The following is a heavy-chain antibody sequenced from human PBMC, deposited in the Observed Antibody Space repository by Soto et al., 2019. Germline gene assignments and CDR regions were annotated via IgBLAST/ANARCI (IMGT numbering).Heavy chain of an antibody. J-gene: IGHJ4*02. CDR2: IDPSDSYT. V-gene: IGHV5-10-1*01. Sequence: GESLKISCKASGYNFPSYWITWVRQLPGKGLEWMGRIDPSDSYTDYSPSFQGHVTISTDKSITTAYLQWSSLKASDTAIYYCARIHYYESSGYYYEDNWGQGTLVTVS. D-gene: IGHD3-22*01. CDR3: ARIHYYESSGYYYEDN. CDR1: GYNFPSYW.